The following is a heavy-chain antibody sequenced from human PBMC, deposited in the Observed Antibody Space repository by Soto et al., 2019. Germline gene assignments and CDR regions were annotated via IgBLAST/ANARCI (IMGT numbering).Heavy chain of an antibody. D-gene: IGHD3-10*01. CDR1: GFTFSAYN. J-gene: IGHJ4*02. CDR3: ARNLYFGELSYGY. V-gene: IGHV3-21*01. CDR2: ISSSGTYV. Sequence: EVQLVESGGGLVKPGGSLRLSCAASGFTFSAYNMNWVRQAPGKGLEWVSSISSSGTYVYYSDSVKGRFTISRDNAKNSLYLQTNSLRAEDTAVYYCARNLYFGELSYGYWGQGTLVNVSS.